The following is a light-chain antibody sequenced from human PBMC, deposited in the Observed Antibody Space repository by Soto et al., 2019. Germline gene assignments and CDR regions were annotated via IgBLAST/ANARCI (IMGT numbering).Light chain of an antibody. CDR2: AAS. Sequence: DIQMTQSPSSLSASVGDRVTITCRASQSINSYLNWYQQKPGKAPKVLIYAASSLESGVPPRFSGSGSGTDFTLTISSLQPEDFATYYCQQSYSHLFTFGPGTKVDIK. CDR3: QQSYSHLFT. J-gene: IGKJ3*01. CDR1: QSINSY. V-gene: IGKV1-39*01.